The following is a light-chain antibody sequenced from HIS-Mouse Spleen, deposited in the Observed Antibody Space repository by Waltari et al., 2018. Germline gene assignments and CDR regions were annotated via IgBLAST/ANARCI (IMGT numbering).Light chain of an antibody. V-gene: IGLV1-40*01. CDR2: GNS. Sequence: QSVLTQPPSVSGAPGRRVTISCTGSRSNTRAGSDVPWYQQLQGTAPKLLIYGNSNRPSGVPDRFSGSKSGTSASLAITGLQAEDEADYYCQSYDSSLRVVFGGGTKLTVL. CDR3: QSYDSSLRVV. J-gene: IGLJ2*01. CDR1: RSNTRAGSD.